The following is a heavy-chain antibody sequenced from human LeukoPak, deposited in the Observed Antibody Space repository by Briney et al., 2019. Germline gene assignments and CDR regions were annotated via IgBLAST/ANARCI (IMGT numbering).Heavy chain of an antibody. J-gene: IGHJ4*02. V-gene: IGHV3-23*01. CDR1: GFTFSTYV. CDR3: AKGGSGTYYDRFDC. D-gene: IGHD1-26*01. CDR2: ISTTGDKT. Sequence: GGSLRLSCAASGFTFSTYVVGWVRQAPGKGLEWVSVISTTGDKTFYADSVKGRFTISRDNPKNTLSLQMNSLRVEDTAIYYCAKGGSGTYYDRFDCWGQGTLVTVSS.